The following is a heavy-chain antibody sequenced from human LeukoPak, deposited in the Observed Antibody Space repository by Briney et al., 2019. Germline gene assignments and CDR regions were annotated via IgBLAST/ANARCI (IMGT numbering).Heavy chain of an antibody. CDR2: INPDGSGK. V-gene: IGHV3-7*03. Sequence: PGGSLRLSCVASEYMFSTSWMNWVRQAPGKGLEWVAAINPDGSGKYFVDSVRGRFTISRDDAENSLYLQMNSLRVEDTAVYYCAKVGQNYDILTYYFDYWGQGTLVTVSS. CDR1: EYMFSTSW. D-gene: IGHD3-9*01. J-gene: IGHJ4*02. CDR3: AKVGQNYDILTYYFDY.